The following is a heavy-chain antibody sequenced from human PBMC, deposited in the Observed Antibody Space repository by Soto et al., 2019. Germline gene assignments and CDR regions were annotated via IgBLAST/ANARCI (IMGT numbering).Heavy chain of an antibody. CDR2: IKEDGSEK. CDR3: ARVMSGY. J-gene: IGHJ4*02. CDR1: GFTFSRSW. D-gene: IGHD2-8*01. Sequence: EVQLVESGGGLVQPGGSLRLSCAASGFTFSRSWMSWVRQTPGKGLEWVANIKEDGSEKYYMDSVKGRFTISRDNAKNSLYLQMNSLRAEDTAVYYCARVMSGYWGQGTLVTVSS. V-gene: IGHV3-7*01.